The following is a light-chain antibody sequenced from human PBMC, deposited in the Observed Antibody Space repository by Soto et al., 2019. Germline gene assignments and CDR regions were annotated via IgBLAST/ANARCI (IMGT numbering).Light chain of an antibody. Sequence: QSALTQPASVSGSPGQSITISCTGTSSDVGGYNYVSWYQQHPGKAHKLMIYDVSNRPSGVSNRFSGSKSGNTASLTISGLQAEDEADYYCSSYTSSSTLYNDVFGTGTKLTVL. CDR1: SSDVGGYNY. V-gene: IGLV2-14*01. CDR3: SSYTSSSTLYNDV. J-gene: IGLJ1*01. CDR2: DVS.